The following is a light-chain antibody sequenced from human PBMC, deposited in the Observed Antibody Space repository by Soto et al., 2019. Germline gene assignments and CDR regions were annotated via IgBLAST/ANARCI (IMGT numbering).Light chain of an antibody. J-gene: IGKJ4*01. V-gene: IGKV3-20*01. CDR3: QQYGALPPT. Sequence: EIVLTQFPGALSLSPGERVTLSCRASQTVSNTYLAWYQQKSGQAPKFLIYGASNRATGIPDRFSGSGSGTDFTLTISRLAPDDFAVYYCQQYGALPPTFGGGTKVEIK. CDR1: QTVSNTY. CDR2: GAS.